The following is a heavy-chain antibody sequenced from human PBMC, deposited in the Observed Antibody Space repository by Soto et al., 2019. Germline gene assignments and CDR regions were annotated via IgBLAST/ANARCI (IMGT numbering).Heavy chain of an antibody. Sequence: PGGSLRLSCAASGFTFSSNSMNWVRQAPGKGLEWVSSISSSSSYIYYADSVKGRFTISRDNAKNSLYLQMNSLSAEDTAVYWCGRGQWVIAVASGYWGQGTLVTVSS. J-gene: IGHJ4*02. D-gene: IGHD6-19*01. V-gene: IGHV3-21*01. CDR1: GFTFSSNS. CDR3: GRGQWVIAVASGY. CDR2: ISSSSSYI.